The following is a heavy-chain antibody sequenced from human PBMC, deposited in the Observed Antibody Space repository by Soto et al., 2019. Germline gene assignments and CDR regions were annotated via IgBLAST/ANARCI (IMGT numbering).Heavy chain of an antibody. J-gene: IGHJ4*02. D-gene: IGHD3-22*01. CDR2: IYPGDSDT. Sequence: GESLKISCMGSGYTFTSHWIGWVRQMPGKGLEWMGIIYPGDSDTRYSPSFQGQVTISADKSIRTAYLQWNSLKASDTAMYYCVRQIYDSDSGPNFQYYFDSWGQGTLVTVSS. CDR3: VRQIYDSDSGPNFQYYFDS. CDR1: GYTFTSHW. V-gene: IGHV5-51*01.